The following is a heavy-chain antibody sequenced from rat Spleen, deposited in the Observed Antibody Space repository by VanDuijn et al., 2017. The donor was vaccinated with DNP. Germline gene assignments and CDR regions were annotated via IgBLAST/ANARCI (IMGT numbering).Heavy chain of an antibody. J-gene: IGHJ3*01. CDR3: ARRGYYGSYDPNWFAY. V-gene: IGHV5-58*01. CDR2: ITSSGGST. D-gene: IGHD1-3*01. Sequence: EVQLVETGGGLVQPGRSLKLSCVASGFTFSSYWMYWIRQAPGKGLEWVASITSSGGSTYYPDSVKGRFTISRDNADHTLYLQMDSLRSEDTATYYCARRGYYGSYDPNWFAYWGQGTRVTVSS. CDR1: GFTFSSYW.